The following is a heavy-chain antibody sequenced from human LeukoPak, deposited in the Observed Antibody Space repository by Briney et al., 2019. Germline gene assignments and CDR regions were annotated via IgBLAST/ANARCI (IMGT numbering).Heavy chain of an antibody. Sequence: GGSLRLSCAASRFTFTSYWMSWVRQAPGKGLEWVANINYDGSEKCYIDSVKGRFTISRGNAKNSLYLQMNSLRAEDTAVYYCARVRVGGTNYFDSWGQGTLVTVSS. CDR2: INYDGSEK. CDR3: ARVRVGGTNYFDS. CDR1: RFTFTSYW. J-gene: IGHJ4*02. V-gene: IGHV3-7*04. D-gene: IGHD1-26*01.